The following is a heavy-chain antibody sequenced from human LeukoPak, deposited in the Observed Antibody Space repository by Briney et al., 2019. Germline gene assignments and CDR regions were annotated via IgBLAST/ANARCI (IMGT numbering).Heavy chain of an antibody. V-gene: IGHV3-21*06. CDR3: ATETNGRHYDY. D-gene: IGHD1-14*01. CDR2: IGPTGSDR. CDR1: GLTFSTSG. Sequence: GGSLRLSCTASGLTFSTSGFNWVRQAPGKGLEWVADIGPTGSDRYHADSIKGRFTISRDNANNFLYLQMNSLRAEDTAVYYCATETNGRHYDYWGQGTLLTVSS. J-gene: IGHJ4*02.